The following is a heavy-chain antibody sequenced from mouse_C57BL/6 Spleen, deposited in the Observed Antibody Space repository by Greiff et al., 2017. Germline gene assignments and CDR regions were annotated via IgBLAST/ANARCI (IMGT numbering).Heavy chain of an antibody. CDR2: IWGDGST. V-gene: IGHV2-3*01. Sequence: VKLVESGPGLVAPSPSLSITCTVSGFSLTSYGVSWVRQPPGKGLEWLGVIWGDGSTNSHSALISRLSISNDNSKSQVFLKLNRLQTDDTATYYCANPGTSYAMDYWGQGTSVTVSS. D-gene: IGHD4-1*01. J-gene: IGHJ4*01. CDR1: GFSLTSYG. CDR3: ANPGTSYAMDY.